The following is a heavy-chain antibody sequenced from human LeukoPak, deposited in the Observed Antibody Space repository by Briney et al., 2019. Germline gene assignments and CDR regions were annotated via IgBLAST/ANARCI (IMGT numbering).Heavy chain of an antibody. CDR3: AEDPGSSGWYYFDY. CDR1: GFTFSSYA. D-gene: IGHD6-19*01. CDR2: ISYDGSNK. Sequence: GRSLRLSCAASGFTFSSYAMHWVRQAPGKGLEWVAVISYDGSNKYYADSVKGRFTISRDNSKNTLYLQMNSLRAEDTALYYCAEDPGSSGWYYFDYWGQGTLVTVSS. J-gene: IGHJ4*02. V-gene: IGHV3-30-3*02.